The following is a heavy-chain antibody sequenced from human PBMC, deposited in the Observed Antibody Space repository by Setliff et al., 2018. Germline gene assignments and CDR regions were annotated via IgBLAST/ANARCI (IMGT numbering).Heavy chain of an antibody. Sequence: PSDTLSLTCAVYGASFKDYYWTWIRQSPGQGLEWIGQINHSGSTTSNPSLKSRVAISVHMSKNQISLDLTSVTAADTGVYYCARGLRSSGPYAGGWYYFDFWGQGILVTVS. CDR3: ARGLRSSGPYAGGWYYFDF. D-gene: IGHD1-26*01. V-gene: IGHV4-34*01. CDR1: GASFKDYY. CDR2: INHSGST. J-gene: IGHJ4*02.